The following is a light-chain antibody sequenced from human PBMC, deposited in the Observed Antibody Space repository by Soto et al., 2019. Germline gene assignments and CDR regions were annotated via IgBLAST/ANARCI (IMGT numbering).Light chain of an antibody. CDR2: KAS. J-gene: IGKJ4*01. Sequence: DIQMTQSPSTLSASVGDRVTITCRASQSISAWLAWYQQRPGKAPKLLIYKASSLESGVPSRFSGSGSGTEFTLTISCLQSDDFATYYCQQYNVYPLTFGGGTKVEIK. CDR1: QSISAW. CDR3: QQYNVYPLT. V-gene: IGKV1-5*03.